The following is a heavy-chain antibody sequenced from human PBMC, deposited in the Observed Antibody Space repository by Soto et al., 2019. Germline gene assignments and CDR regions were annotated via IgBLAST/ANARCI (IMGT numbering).Heavy chain of an antibody. CDR2: ISYDGSNK. V-gene: IGHV3-30-3*01. D-gene: IGHD3-22*01. J-gene: IGHJ4*02. Sequence: VQLVESGGGLVQPGRSLRLSCAASGFTFSSYAMHWVRQAPGKGLEWVAVISYDGSNKYYADSVKGRFTISRDNSKNTLYLQMNSLRAEDTAVYYCARGSEVVVITTLDYWGQGTLVTVSS. CDR1: GFTFSSYA. CDR3: ARGSEVVVITTLDY.